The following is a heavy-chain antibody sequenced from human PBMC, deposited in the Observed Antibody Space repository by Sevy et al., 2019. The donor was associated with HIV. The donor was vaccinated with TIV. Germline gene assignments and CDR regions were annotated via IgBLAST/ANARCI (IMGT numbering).Heavy chain of an antibody. Sequence: SETLSLTCTVSGISISNYYWTWIRQPPGKGLEWIGYIYYTGSSDSNPSLKSRVTTSVDTSKNQFSLKLSSVTAADTAIYYCASSGPNQQQLDYFDSWGQGILVTVSS. CDR3: ASSGPNQQQLDYFDS. CDR1: GISISNYY. CDR2: IYYTGSS. J-gene: IGHJ4*02. V-gene: IGHV4-59*01. D-gene: IGHD6-13*01.